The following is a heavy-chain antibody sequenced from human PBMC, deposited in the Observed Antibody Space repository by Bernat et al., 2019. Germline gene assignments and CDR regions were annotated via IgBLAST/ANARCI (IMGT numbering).Heavy chain of an antibody. D-gene: IGHD4-23*01. Sequence: QLQLQESGPGLVKPSETLSLTCTVSGGSISSSSYYWGWIRQPPGKGLEWIGSIYYSGSSYYNPSPKSRVTISVDTSKNQFSLKLSSVTAADTAVYYCARLLGGYYYYGMDVWGQGTTVTVSS. CDR1: GGSISSSSYY. CDR2: IYYSGSS. V-gene: IGHV4-39*01. J-gene: IGHJ6*02. CDR3: ARLLGGYYYYGMDV.